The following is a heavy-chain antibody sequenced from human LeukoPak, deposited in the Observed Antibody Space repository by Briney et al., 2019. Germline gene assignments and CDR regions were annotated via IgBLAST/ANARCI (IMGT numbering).Heavy chain of an antibody. V-gene: IGHV3-11*05. CDR3: ARGISLYYFDY. CDR2: ISSSSSYT. J-gene: IGHJ4*02. Sequence: GGSLRLSCAASGFTFSDYYMSWIRQAPGKGLEWLSYISSSSSYTNYADSVKGRFTISRDNAKNSLYLQMNSLRAEETAVYYCARGISLYYFDYWGQGTLVTVSS. CDR1: GFTFSDYY.